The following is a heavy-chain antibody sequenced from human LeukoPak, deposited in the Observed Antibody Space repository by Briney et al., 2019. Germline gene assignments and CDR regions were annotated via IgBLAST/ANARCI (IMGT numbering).Heavy chain of an antibody. V-gene: IGHV3-23*01. CDR2: INGGGDIT. Sequence: GGSLRLSCEGSRYSFDSYAMTWVRQAPGKGLEWVSSINGGGDITYYAKSVKGRFTVSRDNSKNTLFLQMNSLRAEDTAVFYCAKRYGDSTGWFFDFWGQGSLVTASS. D-gene: IGHD6-13*01. CDR1: RYSFDSYA. CDR3: AKRYGDSTGWFFDF. J-gene: IGHJ4*02.